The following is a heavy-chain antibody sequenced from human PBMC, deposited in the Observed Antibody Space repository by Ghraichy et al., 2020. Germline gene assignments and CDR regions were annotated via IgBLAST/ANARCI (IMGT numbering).Heavy chain of an antibody. Sequence: ASVKVSCKASGYTFTGYYMHWVRQAPGQGLEWMGWINPNSGGTNYAQKFQGWVTMTRDTSISTAYMELSRLRSDDTAVYYCARTGYCSSTSCHSRGGKKNYYYYYGMDVWGQGTTVTVSS. V-gene: IGHV1-2*04. CDR1: GYTFTGYY. J-gene: IGHJ6*02. CDR3: ARTGYCSSTSCHSRGGKKNYYYYYGMDV. CDR2: INPNSGGT. D-gene: IGHD2-2*01.